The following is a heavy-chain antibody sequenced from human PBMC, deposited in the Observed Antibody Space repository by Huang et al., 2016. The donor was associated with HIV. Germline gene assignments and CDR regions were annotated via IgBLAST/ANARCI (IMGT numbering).Heavy chain of an antibody. CDR1: GFTVSTTY. J-gene: IGHJ4*02. CDR3: AKEGDTGAALGY. Sequence: EVQLVESGGGLIQPGGSLRLSCAASGFTVSTTYMTWVRQAPGKGREWVSLIYSGGTTYYADSVKGRFTISRDDSENTLYLHMTSLRAGDTAVYYCAKEGDTGAALGYWGQGTLVTVS. CDR2: IYSGGTT. D-gene: IGHD2-8*02. V-gene: IGHV3-53*01.